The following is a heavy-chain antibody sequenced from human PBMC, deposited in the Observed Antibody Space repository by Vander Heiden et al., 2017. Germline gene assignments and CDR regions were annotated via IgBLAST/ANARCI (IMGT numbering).Heavy chain of an antibody. J-gene: IGHJ6*01. V-gene: IGHV1-18*01. CDR1: GYTFTSYG. CDR2: ISAYNGNT. Sequence: QVQLVQSGAEVKKPGASVKVSCKASGYTFTSYGISWVRQAPGQGLEWMGWISAYNGNTNYAQKLQGRVTMTTDTSTSTAYMELRSLRSDDTAVYYCARDRGNYDFWSGYYTVYYYYGMDVWGQGTTVTVSS. D-gene: IGHD3-3*01. CDR3: ARDRGNYDFWSGYYTVYYYYGMDV.